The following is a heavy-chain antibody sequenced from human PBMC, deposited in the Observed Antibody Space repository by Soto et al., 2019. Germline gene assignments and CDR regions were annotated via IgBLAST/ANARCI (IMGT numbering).Heavy chain of an antibody. J-gene: IGHJ4*02. CDR1: GCTFSSHS. D-gene: IGHD2-8*01. Sequence: ESGGGGAQPGGSLRLSWSTSGCTFSSHSMHWFRQAPGRGLEWVAVISSDGGLQFYADSVRGRFTISRDNSKNTLYLQMNSLRDEDTALYYCAREVVTTQWFFDNWGQGILVAVSS. V-gene: IGHV3-30-3*01. CDR2: ISSDGGLQ. CDR3: AREVVTTQWFFDN.